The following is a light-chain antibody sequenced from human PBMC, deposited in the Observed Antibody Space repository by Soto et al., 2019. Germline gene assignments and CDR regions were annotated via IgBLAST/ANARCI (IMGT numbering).Light chain of an antibody. J-gene: IGKJ4*01. CDR3: QRYSRYPLT. CDR1: KDISNE. CDR2: AAS. V-gene: IGKV1-16*02. Sequence: DIQMTQSPSSLSASVGDRVTITCRASKDISNELAWIQHKPGTAPKSLIYAASSLHSGVPSKFSGSGSGTDFTLIISSLQPEDFSTYYCQRYSRYPLTFGGGTKVEI.